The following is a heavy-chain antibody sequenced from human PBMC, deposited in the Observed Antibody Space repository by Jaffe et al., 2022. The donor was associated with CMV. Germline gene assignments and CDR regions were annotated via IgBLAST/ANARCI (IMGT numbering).Heavy chain of an antibody. J-gene: IGHJ4*02. CDR3: ARQGGGIMGTSYDY. CDR2: IYYSGST. Sequence: QLQLQESGPGLVKPSETLSLTCTVSGGSISSSSYYWGWIRQPPGKGLEWIGSIYYSGSTYYNPSLKSRVTISVDTSKNQFSLKLSSVTAADTAVYYCARQGGGIMGTSYDYWGQGTLVTVSS. D-gene: IGHD3-16*01. V-gene: IGHV4-39*01. CDR1: GGSISSSSYY.